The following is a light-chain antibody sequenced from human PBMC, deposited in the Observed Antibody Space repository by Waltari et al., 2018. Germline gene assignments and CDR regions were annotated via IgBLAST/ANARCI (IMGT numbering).Light chain of an antibody. J-gene: IGLJ3*02. CDR1: SSDVGSYNL. CDR3: CSYAGSKTWV. V-gene: IGLV2-23*01. CDR2: EGS. Sequence: QSALTQPASVSGSPGQSITIPCTGTSSDVGSYNLVPWYQQHAGKAPKLMISEGSERPSGVSNRFSGSKSGNTASLTISGLQAEDEADYYCCSYAGSKTWVFGGGTKLTVL.